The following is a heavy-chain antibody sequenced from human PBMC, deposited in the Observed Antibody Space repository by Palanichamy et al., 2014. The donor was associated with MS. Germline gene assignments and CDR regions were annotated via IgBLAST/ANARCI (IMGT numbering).Heavy chain of an antibody. CDR1: GFSFSNYG. V-gene: IGHV3-30*02. D-gene: IGHD5-18*01. Sequence: QVQLVESGGGVVQPGGSLRLSCAASGFSFSNYGMHWVRQAPGKGLEWVAFTQYDGSKKYYADSVKGRFAISRDNSKSTLYLQMNSLRGEDTAVYYCARQDYSYPNYWGQGTLVTVSS. CDR2: TQYDGSKK. CDR3: ARQDYSYPNY. J-gene: IGHJ4*02.